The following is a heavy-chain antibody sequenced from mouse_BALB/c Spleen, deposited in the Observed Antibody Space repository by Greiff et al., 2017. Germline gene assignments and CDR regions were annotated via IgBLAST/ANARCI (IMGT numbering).Heavy chain of an antibody. Sequence: EVQRVESGGDLVKPGGSLKLSCAASGFTFSSYGMSWVRQTPDKRLEWVATISSGGSYTYYPDSVKGRFTISRDNAKNTLYLQMSSLKSEDTAMYYCARRGDMITTGLDYWGQGTTLTVSS. D-gene: IGHD2-4*01. CDR1: GFTFSSYG. V-gene: IGHV5-6*01. CDR2: ISSGGSYT. CDR3: ARRGDMITTGLDY. J-gene: IGHJ2*01.